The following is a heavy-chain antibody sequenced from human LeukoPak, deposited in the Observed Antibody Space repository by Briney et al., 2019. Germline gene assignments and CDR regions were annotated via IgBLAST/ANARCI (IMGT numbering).Heavy chain of an antibody. V-gene: IGHV3-23*01. Sequence: GGSLRLSCAASGFTFSSYAMSWVRKAPGKRLEWVSAISGSGGSTYYADSVKGRFTISRDNSKNTLYLQMNSLRAEDTAVYYCARSSRTTVIYWGQGTLVTVSS. CDR1: GFTFSSYA. CDR2: ISGSGGST. J-gene: IGHJ4*02. D-gene: IGHD4-17*01. CDR3: ARSSRTTVIY.